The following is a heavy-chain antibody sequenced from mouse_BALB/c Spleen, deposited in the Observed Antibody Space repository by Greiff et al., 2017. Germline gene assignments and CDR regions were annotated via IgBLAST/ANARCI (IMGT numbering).Heavy chain of an antibody. Sequence: EVKLVESGPELEKPGASVKISCKASGYSFTGYNMNWVKQSNGKSLEWIGNIDPYYGGTSYNQKFKGKATLTVDKSSSTAYMQLKSLTSEDSAVYYCATDGYYVPYAMDYWGQGTSVTVSS. V-gene: IGHV1-39*01. CDR1: GYSFTGYN. CDR2: IDPYYGGT. J-gene: IGHJ4*01. D-gene: IGHD2-3*01. CDR3: ATDGYYVPYAMDY.